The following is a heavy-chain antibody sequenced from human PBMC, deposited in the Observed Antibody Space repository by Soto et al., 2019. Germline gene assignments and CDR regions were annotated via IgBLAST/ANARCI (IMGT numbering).Heavy chain of an antibody. V-gene: IGHV4-59*01. D-gene: IGHD3-10*01. CDR1: GGSISSYY. CDR2: IYYSGST. Sequence: KTSETLSLTCTVSGGSISSYYWSWIRQPPGKGLEGIGYIYYSGSTNYNPSLKSLVTISVDTSKNKFSLKLSSVTAADTAVYYCARGRGSGSSVYYYGTDVWGQGTKVADYS. J-gene: IGHJ6*02. CDR3: ARGRGSGSSVYYYGTDV.